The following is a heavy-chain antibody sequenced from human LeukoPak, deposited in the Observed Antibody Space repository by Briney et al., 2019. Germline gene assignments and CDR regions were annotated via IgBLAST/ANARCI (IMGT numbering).Heavy chain of an antibody. CDR3: ARDYSGSLDY. V-gene: IGHV4-61*01. D-gene: IGHD3-10*01. Sequence: SETPSLTCTVSGGSLSSAHGWSWIRQPPGKGLEWIGYSQNSGCTNCNPSLKSRVTISVDTSKNQFSLKLSSVTAADTAVYYCARDYSGSLDYWGQGTLVTVSS. J-gene: IGHJ4*02. CDR1: GGSLSSAHG. CDR2: SQNSGCT.